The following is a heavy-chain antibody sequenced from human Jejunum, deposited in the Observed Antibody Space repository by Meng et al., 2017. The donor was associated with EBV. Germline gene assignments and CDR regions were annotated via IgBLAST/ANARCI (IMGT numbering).Heavy chain of an antibody. V-gene: IGHV3-73*01. CDR3: CWGQQLAGLWWFAT. J-gene: IGHJ5*02. Sequence: VQLQDAGPRLVKPSATLSPTCTVPGGSTRSTSYFLGWIRQPPGKGLEWIGHIEMKPNTYATTYAASVKGRFIISRDDSKDMTYLQMNSLKTEDTAVYYCCWGQQLAGLWWFATWGQGTLVTVSS. CDR1: GGSTRSTS. CDR2: IEMKPNTYAT. D-gene: IGHD1-1*01.